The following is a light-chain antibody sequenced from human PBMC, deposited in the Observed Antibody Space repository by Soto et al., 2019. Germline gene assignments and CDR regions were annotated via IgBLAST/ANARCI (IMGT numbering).Light chain of an antibody. CDR2: GAS. CDR1: XSVTSGY. Sequence: EIVLTESPGTLSLSPGERATLSCRASXSVTSGYLAWYQQQPNRAPRLLIXGASYRATGIPDRFSGGGSGTDFTLTISRLEPEDFAVYYCQHYSSSPPAITFGQGTRLEIK. J-gene: IGKJ5*01. V-gene: IGKV3-20*01. CDR3: QHYSSSPPAIT.